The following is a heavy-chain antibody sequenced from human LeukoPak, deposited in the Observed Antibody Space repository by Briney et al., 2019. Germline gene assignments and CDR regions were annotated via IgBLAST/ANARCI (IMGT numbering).Heavy chain of an antibody. D-gene: IGHD2-2*01. CDR3: ARFRRPAAPYFDY. V-gene: IGHV1-69*05. CDR1: GGTFSSYA. J-gene: IGHJ4*02. CDR2: IIPIFGTA. Sequence: SVKVSCKASGGTFSSYAISWVRQAPGQGLEWMGGIIPIFGTANYAQKFQGRVTITTDESTSTAYMELSSLRSEDTAVYYCARFRRPAAPYFDYWGQGTLVTVSS.